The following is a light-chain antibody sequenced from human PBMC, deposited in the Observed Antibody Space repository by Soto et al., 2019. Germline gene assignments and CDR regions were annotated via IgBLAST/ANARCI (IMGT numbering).Light chain of an antibody. CDR3: QSYDSSLSGAV. J-gene: IGLJ2*01. V-gene: IGLV1-40*01. Sequence: QSVLTQPPSVSGAPGQRVTISCTGSSSNFGAGYDVHWYQQLPGTAPKLLIYGNSNRPSGLPDRFSGSKSGTSASLAITGHQAEDEADSYCQSYDSSLSGAVFGGGTKLTVL. CDR2: GNS. CDR1: SSNFGAGYD.